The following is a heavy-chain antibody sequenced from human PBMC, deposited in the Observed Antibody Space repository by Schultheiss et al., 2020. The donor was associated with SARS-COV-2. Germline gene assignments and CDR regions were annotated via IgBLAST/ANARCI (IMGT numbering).Heavy chain of an antibody. J-gene: IGHJ6*02. CDR1: AITVNSNF. V-gene: IGHV3-30*03. Sequence: GGSLRLSCAASAITVNSNFWGWVRHAPGKGLEWVAVISYDGNNKYYADTVKGRFTISRDNAKNSLYLQMNSLRAEDTAVYYCAYGMDVWGQGTTVTVSS. CDR2: ISYDGNNK. CDR3: AYGMDV.